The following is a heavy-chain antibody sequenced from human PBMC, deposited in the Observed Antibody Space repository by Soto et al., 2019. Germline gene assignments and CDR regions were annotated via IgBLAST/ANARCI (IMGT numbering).Heavy chain of an antibody. CDR2: INHSGST. V-gene: IGHV4-34*01. Sequence: QVQLQQWGAGLLKPSETLSLTCAVYGGTFSGYSWTWFRQPPGKGLEWIGDINHSGSTNYNPSLKSRATMSVDTSKNQCSLKVTSVTAADTAVYYSARGEGGFQHWGQGTLVTVSS. CDR3: ARGEGGFQH. J-gene: IGHJ1*01. CDR1: GGTFSGYS.